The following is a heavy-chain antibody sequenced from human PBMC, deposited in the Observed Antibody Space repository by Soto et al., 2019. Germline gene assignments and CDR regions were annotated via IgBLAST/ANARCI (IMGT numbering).Heavy chain of an antibody. CDR1: GGTFSSYA. CDR3: ARTVVVAATPIDYYGMDV. J-gene: IGHJ6*02. V-gene: IGHV1-69*01. Sequence: KVSCKASGGTFSSYAISWVRQAPGQGLEWMGGIIPIFGTANYAQKFQGRVTITADESTSTAYMELSSLRSEDTAVYYCARTVVVAATPIDYYGMDVWGQGTTVTVSS. CDR2: IIPIFGTA. D-gene: IGHD2-15*01.